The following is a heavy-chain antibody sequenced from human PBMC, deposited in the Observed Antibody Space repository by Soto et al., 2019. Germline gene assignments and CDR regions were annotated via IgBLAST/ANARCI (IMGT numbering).Heavy chain of an antibody. Sequence: SETLSLTCTVSGGSISSYYWSWIRQPPGKGLEWIGYIYYSGSTNYNPSLKSRVTISVDTSKNQFSLKLSSVTAADTAVYYCASAPRIPEQWLAPFDYWGQGTLVTVSS. CDR2: IYYSGST. CDR3: ASAPRIPEQWLAPFDY. CDR1: GGSISSYY. V-gene: IGHV4-59*01. J-gene: IGHJ4*02. D-gene: IGHD6-19*01.